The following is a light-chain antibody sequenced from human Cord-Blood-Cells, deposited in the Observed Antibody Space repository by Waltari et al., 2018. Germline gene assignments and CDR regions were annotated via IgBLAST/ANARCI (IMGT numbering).Light chain of an antibody. Sequence: SSELTQDPALSVALGQTVRITCQGDSLRRYYASWYQPKPGQAPVLVIYGKNNRPSGIPDRFSGSSSGNTASLTITGAQAEDEADYYCNSRDSSGNRVFGTGTKVTVL. CDR1: SLRRYY. V-gene: IGLV3-19*01. CDR3: NSRDSSGNRV. J-gene: IGLJ1*01. CDR2: GKN.